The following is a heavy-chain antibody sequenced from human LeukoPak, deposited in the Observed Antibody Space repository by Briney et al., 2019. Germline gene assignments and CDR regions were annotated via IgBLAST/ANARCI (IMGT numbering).Heavy chain of an antibody. V-gene: IGHV5-51*01. J-gene: IGHJ3*01. CDR1: GYSFTNYW. CDR2: IYPGDSKT. Sequence: GESLKISCKGSGYSFTNYWIGWVRQMPGKGLEWMGIIYPGDSKTRYSPSFQGQVTISVAKSVTTAYLQWSSLKASDTAMYFCARLNGGTNLLGDALDVWGQGTMVTVSS. CDR3: ARLNGGTNLLGDALDV. D-gene: IGHD4/OR15-4a*01.